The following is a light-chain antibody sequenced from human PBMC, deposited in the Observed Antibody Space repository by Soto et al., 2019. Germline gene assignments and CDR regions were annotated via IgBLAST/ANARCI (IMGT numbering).Light chain of an antibody. V-gene: IGKV3-20*01. CDR2: EGS. Sequence: EVVLTQSPGTLSLSPGERATLSCRASQSVGSDYVAWYQHKPGQAPRLLIFEGSRRTTGVPDRFSGGGSGTDFTLTISRLEPEDFAVYYCQQYNNWPPITFGQGTRLEIK. CDR1: QSVGSDY. J-gene: IGKJ5*01. CDR3: QQYNNWPPIT.